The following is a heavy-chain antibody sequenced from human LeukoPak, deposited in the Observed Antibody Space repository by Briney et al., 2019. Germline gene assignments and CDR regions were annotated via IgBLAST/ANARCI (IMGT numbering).Heavy chain of an antibody. CDR1: GFTFSSYA. J-gene: IGHJ4*02. V-gene: IGHV3-30-3*01. Sequence: GGSLRLSCAASGFTFSSYAMHWVRQAPGKGLEWVAVISYDGSNKYYADSVKGRFTISRDNSKNTLYLQMNSLRAEDTAVYYCARSLRAVAGVFDYWGQGTLVTVSS. CDR3: ARSLRAVAGVFDY. D-gene: IGHD6-19*01. CDR2: ISYDGSNK.